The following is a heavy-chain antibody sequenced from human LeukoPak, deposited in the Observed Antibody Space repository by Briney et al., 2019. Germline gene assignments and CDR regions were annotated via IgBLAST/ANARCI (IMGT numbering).Heavy chain of an antibody. D-gene: IGHD3-22*01. Sequence: SETLSLTCTVSGGSISSYYWSWIRQPAGKGLEWIGRMYTSGSTNYNPSLKSRVTMSVDTSKNQFSLKLSSVTAADTAVYYCARHYYDSSGRRYHYYMDVWGKGTTVTISS. CDR1: GGSISSYY. J-gene: IGHJ6*03. CDR2: MYTSGST. V-gene: IGHV4-4*07. CDR3: ARHYYDSSGRRYHYYMDV.